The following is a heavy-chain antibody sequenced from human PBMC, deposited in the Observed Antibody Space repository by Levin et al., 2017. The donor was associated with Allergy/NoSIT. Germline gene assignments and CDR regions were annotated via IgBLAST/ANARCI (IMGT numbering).Heavy chain of an antibody. CDR1: GGSISSSSYY. J-gene: IGHJ6*02. V-gene: IGHV4-39*07. CDR3: ASLEADYGDRYYYYGMDV. D-gene: IGHD4-17*01. CDR2: IYYSGST. Sequence: SQTLSLTCTVSGGSISSSSYYWGWIRQPPGKGLEWIGSIYYSGSTYYNPSLKSRVTISVDTSKNQFSLKLSSVTAADTAVYYWASLEADYGDRYYYYGMDVWGQGTTVTVSS.